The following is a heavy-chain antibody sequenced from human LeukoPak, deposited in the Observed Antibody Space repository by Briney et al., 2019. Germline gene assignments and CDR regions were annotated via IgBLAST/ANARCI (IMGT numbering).Heavy chain of an antibody. CDR3: ARGLHLVVDSSGYYY. CDR2: ISYDGSNK. Sequence: PGRSLRLSCAASGFTFSSYAMHWVRQAPGKGLEWVAVISYDGSNKYYADSVKGRLTISRDNSKNTLYLQMNSLRAEDTAVYYCARGLHLVVDSSGYYYWGQGTLVTVSS. D-gene: IGHD3-22*01. V-gene: IGHV3-30-3*01. CDR1: GFTFSSYA. J-gene: IGHJ4*02.